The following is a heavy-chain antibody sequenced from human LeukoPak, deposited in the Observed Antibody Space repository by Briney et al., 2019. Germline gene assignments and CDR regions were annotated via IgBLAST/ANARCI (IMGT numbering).Heavy chain of an antibody. CDR2: VSLDGIT. CDR1: GDSISDDSVNKNNW. CDR3: ARDSSAPRSYFALDV. D-gene: IGHD6-19*01. V-gene: IGHV4-4*02. J-gene: IGHJ6*01. Sequence: SETLSLTCVFSGDSISDDSVNKNNWLNWVRQAPGKGLEWIGDVSLDGITNYNPSLLGRVTISLDKSAKQVSLRLTSVTAADTAVYYCARDSSAPRSYFALDVWGQGTTVTVSS.